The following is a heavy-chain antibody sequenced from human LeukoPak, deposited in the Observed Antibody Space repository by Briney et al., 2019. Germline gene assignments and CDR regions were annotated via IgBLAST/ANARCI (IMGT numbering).Heavy chain of an antibody. CDR1: GFTFSSYT. CDR2: ISSTSNYI. CDR3: ATNCTGASCYGVNFDY. D-gene: IGHD2-2*01. Sequence: GGSLRLSCAASGFTFSSYTMNWVRQAPGEGLEWVSSISSTSNYIYYANSVKGRFTISRDNAKNSLYLQMNSLRAEDTAVYYCATNCTGASCYGVNFDYWGQGALVTVSS. V-gene: IGHV3-21*01. J-gene: IGHJ4*02.